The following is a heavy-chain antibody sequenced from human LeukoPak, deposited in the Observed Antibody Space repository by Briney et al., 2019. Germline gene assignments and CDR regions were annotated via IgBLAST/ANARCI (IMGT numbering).Heavy chain of an antibody. D-gene: IGHD3-10*02. CDR1: GFTFDDYA. Sequence: PGGSLRLSCVVSGFTFDDYAINWVRQAPGKGLEWVGNMNWNGGRTAYGDSVKGRFTISIDNTNHSVFLQIHSLRGDDTALYYCARDMLLEDAFDIWGQGTMVIVSS. CDR3: ARDMLLEDAFDI. V-gene: IGHV3-20*04. CDR2: MNWNGGRT. J-gene: IGHJ3*02.